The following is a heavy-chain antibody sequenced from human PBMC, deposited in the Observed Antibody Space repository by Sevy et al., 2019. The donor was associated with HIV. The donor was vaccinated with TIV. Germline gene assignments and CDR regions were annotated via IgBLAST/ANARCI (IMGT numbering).Heavy chain of an antibody. V-gene: IGHV3-21*01. Sequence: GGSLRLSCATSGFTFASHTMNWVRQAPGKGLEWVSSISYSAEYIYYADSVKGRFTISRDNAKNSLFLQMNSLRVEDTAVYYCARDEGGYDPLDYWGQGTLVTVSS. CDR1: GFTFASHT. CDR2: ISYSAEYI. D-gene: IGHD3-16*01. J-gene: IGHJ4*02. CDR3: ARDEGGYDPLDY.